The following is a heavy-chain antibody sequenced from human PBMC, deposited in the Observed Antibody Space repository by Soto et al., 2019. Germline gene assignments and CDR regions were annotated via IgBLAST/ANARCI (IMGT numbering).Heavy chain of an antibody. V-gene: IGHV3-11*06. D-gene: IGHD5-18*01. Sequence: QVHLVEAGGGLVKPGGSLRLSCAVSGFTFSDYYMIWIRQAPGKGLEWVSYISSTSSYTNYGDSVKGRFTISRDNAKNSLYLQMNSLRAEDSAVYYCATDPGPAMGPHDYWGYGTVVTVSS. CDR3: ATDPGPAMGPHDY. CDR1: GFTFSDYY. CDR2: ISSTSSYT. J-gene: IGHJ4*01.